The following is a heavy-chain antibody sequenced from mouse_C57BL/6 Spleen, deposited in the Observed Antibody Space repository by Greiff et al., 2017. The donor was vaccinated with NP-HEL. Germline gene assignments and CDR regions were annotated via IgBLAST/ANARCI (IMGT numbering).Heavy chain of an antibody. CDR2: ISYDGSN. CDR1: GYSITSGYY. Sequence: EVQLQESGPGLVKPSQSLSLTCSVTGYSITSGYYWNWIRQFPGNKLEWMGYISYDGSNNYNPSLKNRISITRDTSKNQFFLKLNSVTTEDTATYYCARETDEGYAMDYWGQGTSVTVSS. V-gene: IGHV3-6*01. CDR3: ARETDEGYAMDY. J-gene: IGHJ4*01.